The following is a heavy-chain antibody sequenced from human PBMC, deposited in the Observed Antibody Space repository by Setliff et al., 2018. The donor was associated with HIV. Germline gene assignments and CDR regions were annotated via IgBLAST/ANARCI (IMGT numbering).Heavy chain of an antibody. V-gene: IGHV3-48*03. Sequence: GGSLRLSCGASGFTFSDIEMNWVRQAPGKGLEWVSYITSSGDAIYYADSVKGRFTISRDNAKNSLYLQMDSLRVEDTAVYYCARPFDQWGQGALVTVSS. CDR1: GFTFSDIE. J-gene: IGHJ4*02. CDR2: ITSSGDAI. CDR3: ARPFDQ.